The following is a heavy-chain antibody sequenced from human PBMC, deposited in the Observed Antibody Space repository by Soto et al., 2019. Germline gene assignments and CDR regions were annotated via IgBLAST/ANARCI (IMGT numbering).Heavy chain of an antibody. CDR1: GFTFSSYA. D-gene: IGHD3-22*01. V-gene: IGHV3-23*01. CDR3: AKVPGDYYDSSGYYYYFDY. CDR2: IRGSGCST. J-gene: IGHJ4*02. Sequence: EVQLLESGGGLVQPGGSLRLSCAASGFTFSSYAMSCVRQAPGKGLEWVSGIRGSGCSTYYADPLQGRFTISRDNFKNRLYQQINSLRAEDTAVYYCAKVPGDYYDSSGYYYYFDYWGQGNLVTVSS.